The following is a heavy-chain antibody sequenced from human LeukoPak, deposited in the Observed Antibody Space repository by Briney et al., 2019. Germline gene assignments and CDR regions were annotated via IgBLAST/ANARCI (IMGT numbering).Heavy chain of an antibody. D-gene: IGHD2/OR15-2a*01. Sequence: GGSLRLSCAASGFTFSSYAMSWVRQAPGKGLEWVSAISGSGGSTHYADSVKGRFTISRDNAKNTLYLQMNSLRAEDSAVYYCAKDRIPDGKYSIDFWGQGTPVTVSS. CDR1: GFTFSSYA. J-gene: IGHJ4*02. CDR3: AKDRIPDGKYSIDF. CDR2: ISGSGGST. V-gene: IGHV3-23*01.